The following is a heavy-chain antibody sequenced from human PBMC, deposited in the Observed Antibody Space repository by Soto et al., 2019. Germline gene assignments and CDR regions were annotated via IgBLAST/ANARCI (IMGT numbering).Heavy chain of an antibody. CDR1: GFPFSRYT. V-gene: IGHV3-21*01. J-gene: IGHJ6*02. CDR2: ISSSSSYV. Sequence: RLSCAASGFPFSRYTMNWVRQAPGKGLEWVASISSSSSYVYYADSVKGRFTISRDNAKNSLYLQMNSLRAEDTAVYYCARDVGYGDPEYYYYGMDVWGQGTTVTVSS. CDR3: ARDVGYGDPEYYYYGMDV. D-gene: IGHD4-17*01.